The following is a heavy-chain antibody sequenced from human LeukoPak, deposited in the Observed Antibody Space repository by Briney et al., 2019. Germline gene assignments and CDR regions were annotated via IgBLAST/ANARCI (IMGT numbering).Heavy chain of an antibody. CDR3: ARNRRGYSYGPVDY. Sequence: GASVKVSCKASGYTFTSYGISWVRQAPGQGLEGRGWISAYNGNTNYAQKLQGRVTMTTDTSTSTAYMELRSLRSDDTAVYYCARNRRGYSYGPVDYWGQGTLVTVSS. V-gene: IGHV1-18*01. CDR1: GYTFTSYG. CDR2: ISAYNGNT. J-gene: IGHJ4*02. D-gene: IGHD5-18*01.